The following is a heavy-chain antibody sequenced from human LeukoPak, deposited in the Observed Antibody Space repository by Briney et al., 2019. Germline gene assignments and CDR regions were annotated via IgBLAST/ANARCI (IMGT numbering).Heavy chain of an antibody. J-gene: IGHJ6*02. Sequence: GGSLRLSCAASGFTFSSYWMHWVRQAPGKGLEWVAVMSFDGSKSYYADSMKGRCTISRDNSKNTLYLQMNSLRAEDTAAYYCARDRQPYYHYYGMDVWGQGTTVTVSS. CDR1: GFTFSSYW. CDR2: MSFDGSKS. V-gene: IGHV3-30-3*01. CDR3: ARDRQPYYHYYGMDV. D-gene: IGHD3-10*01.